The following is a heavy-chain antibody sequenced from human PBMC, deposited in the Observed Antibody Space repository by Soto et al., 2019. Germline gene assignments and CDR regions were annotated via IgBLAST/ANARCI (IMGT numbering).Heavy chain of an antibody. CDR3: ARDLRSASGWYAPGY. Sequence: GGSLRLSCAASGYTFSSYAMMWVRQAPGKGLEWVSSISGSGATYYADSVKGRFTFSRDNSRHPMYLQMNSLRADDTAIYYCARDLRSASGWYAPGYWGPGTLVHVSS. V-gene: IGHV3-23*01. D-gene: IGHD6-19*01. CDR1: GYTFSSYA. CDR2: ISGSGAT. J-gene: IGHJ4*02.